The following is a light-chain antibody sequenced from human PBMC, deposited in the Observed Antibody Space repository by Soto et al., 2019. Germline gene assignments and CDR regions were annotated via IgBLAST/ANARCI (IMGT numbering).Light chain of an antibody. CDR1: QGISSS. CDR2: TAS. CDR3: QQYSSPPRT. J-gene: IGKJ1*01. V-gene: IGKV1-9*01. Sequence: IQLTQSPSSLSASVGDRVTITCRAGQGISSSLAWYQQKPGKAPNLLISTASTLQTGVPSRFSGSGSGTDFALTISSLQPEDSAVYYCQQYSSPPRTFGQGTKVEIK.